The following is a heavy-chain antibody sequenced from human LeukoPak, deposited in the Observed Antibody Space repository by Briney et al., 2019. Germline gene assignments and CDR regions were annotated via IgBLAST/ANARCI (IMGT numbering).Heavy chain of an antibody. CDR2: IDARSGIT. J-gene: IGHJ3*02. CDR3: ARTYDFGRGPPGDAFDS. CDR1: GFTFSSYS. Sequence: GGSLRLSCAASGFTFSSYSMNWVRQAPGKGLEWVSYIDARSGITYYADSVQGRFTISRDNAKESVFLQMNSLRVDDTAVYYCARTYDFGRGPPGDAFDSWGPGTWVTVSS. D-gene: IGHD3-3*01. V-gene: IGHV3-48*01.